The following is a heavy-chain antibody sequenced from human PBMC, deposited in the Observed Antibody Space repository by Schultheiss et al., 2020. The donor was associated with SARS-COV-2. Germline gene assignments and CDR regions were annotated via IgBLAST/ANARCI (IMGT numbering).Heavy chain of an antibody. CDR3: ARGSPRLFSAYDFLSDGMDV. V-gene: IGHV3-9*03. CDR1: RFIFADYA. D-gene: IGHD5-12*01. Sequence: GGSLRLSCAASRFIFADYAMHWVRQAPEKGLEWVAGVSWNSGHIDYADSVKGRFTISRDNAKNTLYLQMGRLRVEDMAVYYCARGSPRLFSAYDFLSDGMDVWGQGTTVTVSS. CDR2: VSWNSGHI. J-gene: IGHJ6*02.